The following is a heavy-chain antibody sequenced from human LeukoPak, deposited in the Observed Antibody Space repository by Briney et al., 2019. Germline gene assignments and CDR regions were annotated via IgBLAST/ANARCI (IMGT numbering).Heavy chain of an antibody. V-gene: IGHV3-66*02. Sequence: GGSLRLSCAASGFTVSSNYMSWVRQAPGKGLEWVSVIYSGGGTYYADSVKGRFTISRDNSKNTLYLQMNSLRAEDTAVYYCARESGNYGGNGVGLDYWGQGTLVTVSS. CDR2: IYSGGGT. CDR1: GFTVSSNY. CDR3: ARESGNYGGNGVGLDY. J-gene: IGHJ4*02. D-gene: IGHD4-23*01.